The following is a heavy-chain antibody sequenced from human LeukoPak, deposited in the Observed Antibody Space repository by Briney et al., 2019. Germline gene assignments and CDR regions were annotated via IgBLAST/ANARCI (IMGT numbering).Heavy chain of an antibody. CDR3: ARDQSPYCGGDCFGSRPSSAFDI. D-gene: IGHD2-21*02. CDR2: IWYDGSNK. Sequence: GGSLRLSCAASGFTFSSYGMHWVRQAPGKGPEWVAVIWYDGSNKYYADSVKGRFTISRDNSKNTLYLQMNSLRAEDTAVYYCARDQSPYCGGDCFGSRPSSAFDIWGQGTMVTVSS. CDR1: GFTFSSYG. J-gene: IGHJ3*02. V-gene: IGHV3-33*01.